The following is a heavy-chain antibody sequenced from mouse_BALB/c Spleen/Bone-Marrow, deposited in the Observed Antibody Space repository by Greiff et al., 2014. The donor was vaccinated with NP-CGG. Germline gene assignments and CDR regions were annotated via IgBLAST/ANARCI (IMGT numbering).Heavy chain of an antibody. CDR2: ISYSGNA. Sequence: VQLQQSGPSLVKPSQTLSLTCSVTGDSITSSYWNWIRKFPGNKLEYMGYISYSGNAYYNPSLKSRISLTRDTSKNQYYLRLNSVTTEDTATYFCARGNGYHFDYWGQGTTLTVSS. CDR3: ARGNGYHFDY. CDR1: GDSITSSY. J-gene: IGHJ2*01. D-gene: IGHD1-2*01. V-gene: IGHV3-8*02.